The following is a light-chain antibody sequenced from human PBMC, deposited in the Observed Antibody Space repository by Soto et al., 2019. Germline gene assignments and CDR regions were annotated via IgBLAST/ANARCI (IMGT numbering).Light chain of an antibody. CDR1: QSISIW. Sequence: DIQMTQSPSTLSASVGDRVAITCRASQSISIWLAWYQQKPGKAPKLLIYKASSIESGVPSRFSGSGSGTEFTLTISSLQADDFATYYCQQYNNYSWTFGQGTKVEIK. J-gene: IGKJ1*01. CDR3: QQYNNYSWT. CDR2: KAS. V-gene: IGKV1-5*03.